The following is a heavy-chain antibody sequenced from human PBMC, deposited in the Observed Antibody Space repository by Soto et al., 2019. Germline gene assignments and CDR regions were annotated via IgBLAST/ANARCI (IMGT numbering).Heavy chain of an antibody. CDR2: IWYDGSNK. CDR3: AREEITDTAMVTFDP. D-gene: IGHD5-18*01. V-gene: IGHV3-33*01. Sequence: PGGSLRLSCAASGFTFSSYGMHWVRQAPGKGLEWVAVIWYDGSNKYYADSVKGRFTISRDNSKNTLYLQMNSLRAEDTAVYYCAREEITDTAMVTFDPWGQGTLVTVSS. J-gene: IGHJ5*02. CDR1: GFTFSSYG.